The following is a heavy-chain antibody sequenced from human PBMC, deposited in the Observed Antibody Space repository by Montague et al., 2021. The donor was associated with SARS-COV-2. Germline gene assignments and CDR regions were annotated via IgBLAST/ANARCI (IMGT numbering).Heavy chain of an antibody. CDR1: GGSFSGYY. Sequence: SETLSLTCAVYGGSFSGYYWSWIRQPPGKGLEWIGEINHSGSTNYNPSLKSRVTILVDTSKSQFSLRLNSVTAADTAVYYCARHPPGYRYFYYLDVWGKGTTVTVSS. CDR2: INHSGST. D-gene: IGHD1-1*01. J-gene: IGHJ6*03. V-gene: IGHV4-34*01. CDR3: ARHPPGYRYFYYLDV.